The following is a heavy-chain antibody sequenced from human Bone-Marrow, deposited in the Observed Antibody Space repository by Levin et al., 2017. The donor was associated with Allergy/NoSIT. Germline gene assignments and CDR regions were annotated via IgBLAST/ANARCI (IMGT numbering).Heavy chain of an antibody. CDR1: GGSIRSGDFY. J-gene: IGHJ2*01. Sequence: LRLSCTVSGGSIRSGDFYWSWIRQPPGKGLEWIGYIYHSGSTYYNASLRSRLTISVDTSKHWFSLNLTSWTAADTAAYYCARVWIPDGSWYFDRWGRGTLVAVSS. CDR2: IYHSGST. D-gene: IGHD5-18*01. V-gene: IGHV4-30-4*01. CDR3: ARVWIPDGSWYFDR.